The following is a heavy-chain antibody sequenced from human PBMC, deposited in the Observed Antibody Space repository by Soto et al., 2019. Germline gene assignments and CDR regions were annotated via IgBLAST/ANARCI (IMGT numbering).Heavy chain of an antibody. V-gene: IGHV4-34*01. D-gene: IGHD3-10*01. Sequence: SETLSLTCAVYGGSFSGYYWSWIRQPPGKGLEWIGEINHSGSTYYNPSLKSRVTISVDTSKNQFSLKLSSVTAADTAVYYCAGILGSGSFPLYYYYYGMDVWGQGTTVTVSS. CDR2: INHSGST. CDR3: AGILGSGSFPLYYYYYGMDV. CDR1: GGSFSGYY. J-gene: IGHJ6*02.